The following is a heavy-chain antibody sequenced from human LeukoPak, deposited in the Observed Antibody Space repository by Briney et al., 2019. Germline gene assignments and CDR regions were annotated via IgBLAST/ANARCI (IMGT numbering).Heavy chain of an antibody. CDR1: GGSISSYY. J-gene: IGHJ4*02. D-gene: IGHD5-12*01. CDR3: ARGFSSGYDFPFDY. CDR2: IYTSGST. V-gene: IGHV4-4*07. Sequence: SETLSLTCTVSGGSISSYYWSWIRQPAGKGLEWIGRIYTSGSTNYNPSLKSRVTMSVDTSKNQFSLKLSSATAADTAVYYCARGFSSGYDFPFDYWGQGTLVTVSS.